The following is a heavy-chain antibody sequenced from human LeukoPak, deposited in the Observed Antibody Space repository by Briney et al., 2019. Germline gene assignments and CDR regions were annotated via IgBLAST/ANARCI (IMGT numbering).Heavy chain of an antibody. V-gene: IGHV4-34*01. CDR2: INHSGST. D-gene: IGHD6-13*01. Sequence: SETLSLTCAVYGGSFSGYYWSLIRQPPGKGLEWIGEINHSGSTNYNPSLKSRVTISVDTSKNQFSLKLSSVTAADTAVYYCARGTGAAARNFDYWGQGTLVTVSS. J-gene: IGHJ4*02. CDR1: GGSFSGYY. CDR3: ARGTGAAARNFDY.